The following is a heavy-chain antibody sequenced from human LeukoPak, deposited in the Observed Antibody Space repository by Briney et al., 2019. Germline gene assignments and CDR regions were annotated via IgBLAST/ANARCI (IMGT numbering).Heavy chain of an antibody. CDR2: IIPIFGTA. CDR3: ARSRGCSGGSCYGYYYYGMDV. CDR1: GGTFSSYA. J-gene: IGHJ6*02. D-gene: IGHD2-15*01. V-gene: IGHV1-69*13. Sequence: SVKVSCKASGGTFSSYAISWVRQAPGQGLEWIGGIIPIFGTANYAQKFQGRVTITADESTSTAYMELSSLRSEDTAVYYCARSRGCSGGSCYGYYYYGMDVWGQGTTVTVSS.